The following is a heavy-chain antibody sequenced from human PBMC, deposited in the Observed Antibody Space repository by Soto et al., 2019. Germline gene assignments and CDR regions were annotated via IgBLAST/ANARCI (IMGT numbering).Heavy chain of an antibody. CDR1: GFTFSKFW. Sequence: GGSLRLSCLASGFTFSKFWMSWVRQAPGKGLEWVATIKQDGSEKYYVDSVKGRFTISRDNAKNSLFLQMNYLRAEDTAVYYCASRYLEYCTSATCSAPYDYWGQGTLVTVSS. J-gene: IGHJ4*02. CDR2: IKQDGSEK. V-gene: IGHV3-7*05. D-gene: IGHD2-2*01. CDR3: ASRYLEYCTSATCSAPYDY.